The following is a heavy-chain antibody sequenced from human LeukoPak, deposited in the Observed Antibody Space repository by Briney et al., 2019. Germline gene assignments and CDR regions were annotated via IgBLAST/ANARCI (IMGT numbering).Heavy chain of an antibody. CDR2: INTDGSST. CDR3: AKGYSSSSLFDP. D-gene: IGHD6-6*01. Sequence: PGGSLRLSCAASGFTFSSYWMHWVRQAPGKGLVWVSRINTDGSSTSYADSVKGRFTISRDNSKNTLYLQMNSLRAEDTAVYYCAKGYSSSSLFDPWGQGTLVTVSS. J-gene: IGHJ5*02. CDR1: GFTFSSYW. V-gene: IGHV3-74*01.